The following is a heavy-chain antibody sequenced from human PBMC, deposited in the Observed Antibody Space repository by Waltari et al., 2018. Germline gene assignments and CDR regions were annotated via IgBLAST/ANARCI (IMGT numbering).Heavy chain of an antibody. V-gene: IGHV3-30*18. CDR3: AKDRRYSYGHFDY. D-gene: IGHD5-18*01. CDR2: ISYDGSNK. J-gene: IGHJ4*02. CDR1: GFNFSSYG. Sequence: QVQLVESGGGVVQPGMSLRLSCAASGFNFSSYGMHWVRQAPGKGLEWVAVISYDGSNKYYADSVKGRFTISRDNSKNTLYLQMNSLRAEDTAVYYCAKDRRYSYGHFDYWGQGTLVTVSS.